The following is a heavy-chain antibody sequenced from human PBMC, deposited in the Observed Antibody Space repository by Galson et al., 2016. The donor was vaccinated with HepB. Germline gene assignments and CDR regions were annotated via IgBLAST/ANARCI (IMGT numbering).Heavy chain of an antibody. CDR2: ISYDGTKR. Sequence: LRLSCAASGLSFRSYGMNWVRQAPGKGLEWVAVISYDGTKRSYGASVRGRFTISRDNSKNTLYLEMNSPRAEDTAVYYCAKDEYTIGWGPPWFDPWGQGTLVTVSS. V-gene: IGHV3-30*18. CDR1: GLSFRSYG. CDR3: AKDEYTIGWGPPWFDP. D-gene: IGHD3-10*01. J-gene: IGHJ5*02.